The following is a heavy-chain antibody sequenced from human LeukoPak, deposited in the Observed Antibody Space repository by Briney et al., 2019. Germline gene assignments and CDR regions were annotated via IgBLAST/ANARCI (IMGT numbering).Heavy chain of an antibody. D-gene: IGHD1-7*01. CDR3: ARGDNWNYYFDY. Sequence: SETLSLTCTVSGGSISSYYWSWIRQPPGKGLEWIGYIYYSGSTNYNSSLKSRVTISVDTSKNQFSLKLSSVTAADTAVYYCARGDNWNYYFDYWGQGTLVTVSS. CDR2: IYYSGST. CDR1: GGSISSYY. J-gene: IGHJ4*02. V-gene: IGHV4-59*01.